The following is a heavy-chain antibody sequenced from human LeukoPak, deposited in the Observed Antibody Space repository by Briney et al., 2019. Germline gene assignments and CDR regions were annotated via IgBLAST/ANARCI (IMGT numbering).Heavy chain of an antibody. V-gene: IGHV6-1*01. CDR2: TYYRSKWYN. CDR3: ARDRLTSGWFDI. J-gene: IGHJ3*02. D-gene: IGHD6-19*01. CDR1: GDSVSTKSAA. Sequence: SLTLSLTCAISGDSVSTKSAAWNWIRKSPSRGLEWLGRTYYRSKWYNDYVDSVKRRITINPDTSRNEFSLHLRSMTFEDAGVYFCARDRLTSGWFDIWGQGTVVSVSS.